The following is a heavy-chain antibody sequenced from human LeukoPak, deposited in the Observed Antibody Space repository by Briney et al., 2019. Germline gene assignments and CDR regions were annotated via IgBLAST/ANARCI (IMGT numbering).Heavy chain of an antibody. D-gene: IGHD6-13*01. CDR3: ARPAAADPGLFDY. CDR2: INPSGGST. Sequence: ASVKVSCKASGYTFTSYYMHWVRQAPGQGLEWMGIINPSGGSTSYAQKFQGRVTMTRDMSTSTVYMELSSLRSDDTAVYYCARPAAADPGLFDYWGQGTLVTVSS. V-gene: IGHV1-46*01. CDR1: GYTFTSYY. J-gene: IGHJ4*02.